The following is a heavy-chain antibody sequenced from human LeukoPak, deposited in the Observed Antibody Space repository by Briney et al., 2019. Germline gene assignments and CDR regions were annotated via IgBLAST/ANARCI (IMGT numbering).Heavy chain of an antibody. CDR1: GGSISSYY. V-gene: IGHV4-59*01. CDR2: IYYSGST. CDR3: ARAEDSSGWYKNY. J-gene: IGHJ4*02. D-gene: IGHD6-19*01. Sequence: SETLSLTCTVSGGSISSYYWSWIRQPPGKGLEWIGYIYYSGSTNYNPSLKSRVTISVDTSKNQFSLKLSSVTAADTAVYYCARAEDSSGWYKNYWGQGTLVTVSS.